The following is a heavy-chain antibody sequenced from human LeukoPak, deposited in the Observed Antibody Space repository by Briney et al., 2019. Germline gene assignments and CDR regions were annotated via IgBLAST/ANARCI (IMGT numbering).Heavy chain of an antibody. J-gene: IGHJ5*02. Sequence: AETLSLTCTVSGGSISSYYWSWIRQPPGKGLEWIGYIYYSGSTNYNPSLKSRVTISVDTSKNQFSLKLSSVTAADTAVYYCARGRATNWFDPWGQGTLVTVSS. V-gene: IGHV4-59*01. CDR2: IYYSGST. CDR1: GGSISSYY. CDR3: ARGRATNWFDP. D-gene: IGHD5-12*01.